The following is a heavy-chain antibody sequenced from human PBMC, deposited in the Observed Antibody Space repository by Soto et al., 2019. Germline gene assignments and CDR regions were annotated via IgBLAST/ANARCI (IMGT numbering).Heavy chain of an antibody. J-gene: IGHJ6*03. CDR1: GFTFDDYA. Sequence: PGGSLRLSCAASGFTFDDYAMHWVRQAQGKGLEWVSGISWNSGSIGYADSVKGRFTISRDNAKNSLYLQMDSLRAEDTALYYCAKDKWSLDYYYMDVWGKGTTVTVSS. V-gene: IGHV3-9*01. CDR3: AKDKWSLDYYYMDV. D-gene: IGHD2-15*01. CDR2: ISWNSGSI.